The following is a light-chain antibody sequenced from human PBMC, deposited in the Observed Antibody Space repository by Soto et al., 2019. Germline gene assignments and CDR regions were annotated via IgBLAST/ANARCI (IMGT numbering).Light chain of an antibody. V-gene: IGKV1-5*01. CDR3: QQYNSLWT. Sequence: DIQMTQSPSTLSASVGDRVTITCRASQSISSWLAWYQQKPGKAPKLLIYDASSLESGVPSRFSGSGSGTEFTLTISCLQPDDFAPYYCQQYNSLWTFGQGTKAEIK. J-gene: IGKJ1*01. CDR1: QSISSW. CDR2: DAS.